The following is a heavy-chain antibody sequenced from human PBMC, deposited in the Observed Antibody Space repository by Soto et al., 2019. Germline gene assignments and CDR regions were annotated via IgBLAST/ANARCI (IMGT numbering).Heavy chain of an antibody. CDR2: INPSGGTT. J-gene: IGHJ4*02. V-gene: IGHV1-46*01. CDR1: GYTFTSYY. Sequence: QVQLVQSGAEVKKPGASVKVSCKASGYTFTSYYMHWVRQAPGQGLEWMGIINPSGGTTSYAQKFQGRVTLTRDTSTSTFDMELSSLRSEDTAVYYCARDQAVYYYGSGSYSYGAGGFDYWGQGSLVTVSS. CDR3: ARDQAVYYYGSGSYSYGAGGFDY. D-gene: IGHD3-10*01.